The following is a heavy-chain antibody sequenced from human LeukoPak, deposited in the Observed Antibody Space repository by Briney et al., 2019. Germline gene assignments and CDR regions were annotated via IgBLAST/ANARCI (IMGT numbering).Heavy chain of an antibody. V-gene: IGHV6-1*01. Sequence: SQTLSLTCAISGDSVSSNSTACNWIRQSPSRGLEWLGRIYYRSKWYNDYALSMKSRITINPDTSKNQFSLQLNSVTAEDTAVYYCVRGGQGDGYSADEAFDFWGQGTVVTVSS. J-gene: IGHJ3*01. D-gene: IGHD5-24*01. CDR2: IYYRSKWYN. CDR3: VRGGQGDGYSADEAFDF. CDR1: GDSVSSNSTA.